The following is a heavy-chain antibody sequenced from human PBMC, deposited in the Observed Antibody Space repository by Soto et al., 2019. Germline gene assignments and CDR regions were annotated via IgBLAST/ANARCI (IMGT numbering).Heavy chain of an antibody. CDR1: GYTFTSYY. CDR2: INPSGGST. CDR3: ARDSKISTVKVVNWFDP. Sequence: GASVKVSCKASGYTFTSYYMHWVRQAPGQGLEWMGIINPSGGSTSYAQKFQGRVTMTRDTSTSTVYMELSSLRSEDTAVYYCARDSKISTVKVVNWFDPWGQGTLVTVSS. D-gene: IGHD4-17*01. V-gene: IGHV1-46*01. J-gene: IGHJ5*02.